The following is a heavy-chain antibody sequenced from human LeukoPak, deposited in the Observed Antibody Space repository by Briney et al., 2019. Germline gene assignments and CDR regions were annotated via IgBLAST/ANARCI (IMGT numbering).Heavy chain of an antibody. D-gene: IGHD3-22*01. J-gene: IGHJ4*02. CDR3: ARDPYDSSGYYYRD. V-gene: IGHV3-66*01. CDR2: IYSGGST. Sequence: GGSLRLSCAASGFTVSSNYMSWVRQAPGKGLEWVSVIYSGGSTYYADSVKGRFTISRDNSKNPLYLQMNSLRAEDTAVYYCARDPYDSSGYYYRDWGQGTLVTVSS. CDR1: GFTVSSNY.